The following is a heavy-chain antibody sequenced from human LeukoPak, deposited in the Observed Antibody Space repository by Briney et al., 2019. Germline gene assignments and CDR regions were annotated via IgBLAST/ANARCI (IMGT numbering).Heavy chain of an antibody. Sequence: TGGSLRLSCEASGFSFSSYNMDWVRQTPGKGLEWISSITTGSSYTFYADSVKGRFTISRDNARNSLYLQMNSLTAEDTAVYYCARDPYSGAYGDTYYYFMDVWGKGTTVTISS. CDR1: GFSFSSYN. CDR3: ARDPYSGAYGDTYYYFMDV. D-gene: IGHD1-26*01. J-gene: IGHJ6*03. V-gene: IGHV3-21*01. CDR2: ITTGSSYT.